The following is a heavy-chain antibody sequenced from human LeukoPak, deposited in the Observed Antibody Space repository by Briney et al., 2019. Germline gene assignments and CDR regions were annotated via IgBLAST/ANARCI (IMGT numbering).Heavy chain of an antibody. CDR1: GYTFTSYY. CDR2: IIPNNGGT. CDR3: ARGLSIEGYNFNY. J-gene: IGHJ4*02. V-gene: IGHV1-2*02. Sequence: GASVKVSCKASGYTFTSYYIHWLRQARGQGLEWMGWIIPNNGGTNYAPKFRGRVTMTRDTSISTAYMELSRLRSDDTAVYYCARGLSIEGYNFNYWGQGTLVTVSS. D-gene: IGHD5-24*01.